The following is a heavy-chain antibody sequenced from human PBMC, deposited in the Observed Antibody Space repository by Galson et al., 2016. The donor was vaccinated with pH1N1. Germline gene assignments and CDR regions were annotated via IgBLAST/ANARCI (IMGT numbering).Heavy chain of an antibody. J-gene: IGHJ4*02. V-gene: IGHV3-33*08. D-gene: IGHD3-10*01. CDR3: ARDAGNRWFGPLDY. CDR2: VWFDGNYK. CDR1: GFTFSAYG. Sequence: SLRLSCAASGFTFSAYGMHWVRQAPGKGLEWVAVVWFDGNYKYYADSVKGRFTISRDNSKRTLYLQMNSLRAEDTAVYHCARDAGNRWFGPLDYWGRGTLVTVSS.